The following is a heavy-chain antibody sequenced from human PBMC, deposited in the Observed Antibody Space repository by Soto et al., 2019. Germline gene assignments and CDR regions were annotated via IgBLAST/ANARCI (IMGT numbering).Heavy chain of an antibody. Sequence: PSETLSLTCTVSGGSISSGDYWSWIRQHPGKGLEWIGYIYYSGSTYYNPSLDSRVSISVDTSQNQFSLKLSSVTAADTAVYYCATSRGGATVFDYWGQGTLVTVSS. CDR2: IYYSGST. CDR3: ATSRGGATVFDY. CDR1: GGSISSGDY. V-gene: IGHV4-31*03. D-gene: IGHD1-26*01. J-gene: IGHJ4*02.